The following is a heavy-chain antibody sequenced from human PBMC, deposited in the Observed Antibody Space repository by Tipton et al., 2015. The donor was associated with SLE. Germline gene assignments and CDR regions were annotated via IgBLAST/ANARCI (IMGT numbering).Heavy chain of an antibody. D-gene: IGHD1-26*01. CDR3: ARDAWGGSYDFDS. J-gene: IGHJ4*02. CDR2: IYYSGTT. CDR1: GYSITSGYY. V-gene: IGHV4-38-2*02. Sequence: TLSLTCAVSGYSITSGYYWGWIRQPPGKGLEWIGSIYYSGTTSYNPSLKSRATISVDTSKNQFSLRLSSVTATDTAVYYCARDAWGGSYDFDSWGRGTLVTVSS.